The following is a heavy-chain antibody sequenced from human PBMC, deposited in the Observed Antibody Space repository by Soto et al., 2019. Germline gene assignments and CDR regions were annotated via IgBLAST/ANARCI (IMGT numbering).Heavy chain of an antibody. J-gene: IGHJ6*02. CDR1: GYTFTSYA. Sequence: GASVKVSCKASGYTFTSYAMHWVLQAPGQRLEWMGWINAGNGNTKYSQKFQGRVTITRDTSASTAYMELSSLRSEDTAVYYCARDPSYYGMDVWGQGTTVTVSS. CDR2: INAGNGNT. CDR3: ARDPSYYGMDV. V-gene: IGHV1-3*01.